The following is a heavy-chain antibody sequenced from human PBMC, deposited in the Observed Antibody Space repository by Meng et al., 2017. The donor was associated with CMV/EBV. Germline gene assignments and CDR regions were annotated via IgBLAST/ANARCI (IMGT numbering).Heavy chain of an antibody. D-gene: IGHD6-6*01. CDR3: ARVVPLYSSSSWNVIPYYYYGMDV. Sequence: SVKVSCKASGCTFSSYAISWVRQAPGQGLEWMGRIIPILGIANYAQKFQGRVTITADKTTSTAYMKLSSLRSEDTAVYYCARVVPLYSSSSWNVIPYYYYGMDVWGQGTTVTVSS. J-gene: IGHJ6*02. CDR1: GCTFSSYA. V-gene: IGHV1-69*04. CDR2: IIPILGIA.